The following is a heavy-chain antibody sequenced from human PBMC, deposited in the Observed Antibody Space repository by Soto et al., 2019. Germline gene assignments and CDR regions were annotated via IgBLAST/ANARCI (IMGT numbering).Heavy chain of an antibody. CDR2: IIPILGIA. Sequence: QVQLVQSGAEVKKPGSSVKVSCKASGGTFSSYTISWVRQAPGQGLEWMGRIIPILGIANYAQKFQGRVTITADKSTSTAYMELSSLRSEDTAVYYCARGTRGYSGYDYPDDYWGQGTLVTVSS. CDR1: GGTFSSYT. J-gene: IGHJ4*02. V-gene: IGHV1-69*02. CDR3: ARGTRGYSGYDYPDDY. D-gene: IGHD5-12*01.